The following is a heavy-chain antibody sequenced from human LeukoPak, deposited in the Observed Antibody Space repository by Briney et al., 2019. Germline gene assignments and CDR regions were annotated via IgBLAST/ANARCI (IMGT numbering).Heavy chain of an antibody. V-gene: IGHV3-66*01. CDR1: RLIITNTC. D-gene: IGHD3-22*01. J-gene: IGHJ6*02. CDR2: IYSGGST. CDR3: ARDAGGGYDRMANFYGMDV. Sequence: GGSLRLSCAASRLIITNTCMSWVRQAPGKGLEWVSVIYSGGSTYYADSVKGRFTISRDNSKNTLYLQMNSLRAEDTAVYYCARDAGGGYDRMANFYGMDVWGQGTTVTVSS.